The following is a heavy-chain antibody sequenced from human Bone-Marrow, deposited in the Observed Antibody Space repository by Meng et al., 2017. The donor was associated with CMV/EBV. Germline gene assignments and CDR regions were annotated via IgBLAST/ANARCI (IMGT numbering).Heavy chain of an antibody. CDR1: GFTFDDYA. Sequence: SLKISCAASGFTFDDYAMHWVRPAPGKGLEWVSGISWNSGSIGYADSVKGRFTISRDNAKNSLYLQMNSLRAEDTALYYCAKGPGAAVAGTRLDDWGQGTLVTVSS. CDR2: ISWNSGSI. J-gene: IGHJ4*02. D-gene: IGHD6-19*01. V-gene: IGHV3-9*01. CDR3: AKGPGAAVAGTRLDD.